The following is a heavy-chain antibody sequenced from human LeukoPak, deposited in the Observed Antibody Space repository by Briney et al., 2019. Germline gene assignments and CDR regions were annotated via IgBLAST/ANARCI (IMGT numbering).Heavy chain of an antibody. CDR2: IIPIFGIA. CDR3: ARVSKAVAGYFDY. J-gene: IGHJ4*02. Sequence: GSSVKVSCKASEGTFSSYAISWVRQAPGQGLEWMGRIIPIFGIANYAQKFQGRVTITADKSTSTAYMELSSLRSEDTAVYYCARVSKAVAGYFDYWGQGTLVTVSS. D-gene: IGHD6-19*01. V-gene: IGHV1-69*04. CDR1: EGTFSSYA.